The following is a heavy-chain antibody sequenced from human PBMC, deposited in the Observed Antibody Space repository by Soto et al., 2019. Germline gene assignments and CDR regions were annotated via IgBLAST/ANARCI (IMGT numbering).Heavy chain of an antibody. CDR3: PREAVGYVAYH. Sequence: QVQLVQSGAEVKKPGASVNVSCKASGYTFTSYGISWVRQAPGQGPEWMGGIIASNGNTNYAQKLQGRVTMTTDPSTSAAYMERRSLRSDHTAVYYCPREAVGYVAYHWGQGTPVPVSS. J-gene: IGHJ5*02. CDR1: GYTFTSYG. CDR2: IIASNGNT. D-gene: IGHD3-10*02. V-gene: IGHV1-18*04.